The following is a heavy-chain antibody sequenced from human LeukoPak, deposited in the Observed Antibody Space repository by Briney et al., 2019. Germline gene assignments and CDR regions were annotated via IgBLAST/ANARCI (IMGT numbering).Heavy chain of an antibody. CDR3: ARGGAYSWNWWYFEY. V-gene: IGHV4-59*01. CDR2: IYYTGIT. J-gene: IGHJ4*02. CDR1: GGSISSYY. Sequence: SETLSPTCTVSGGSISSYYWSWIRQPPGKGLEWIGYIYYTGITNYNPSLKSRVTISVDTSKSQFSLKLSSVTAADTAVYFCARGGAYSWNWWYFEYWGQGTLVTVSS. D-gene: IGHD1-1*01.